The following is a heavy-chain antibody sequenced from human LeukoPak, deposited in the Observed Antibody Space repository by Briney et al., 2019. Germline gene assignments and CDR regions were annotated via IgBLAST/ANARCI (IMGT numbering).Heavy chain of an antibody. V-gene: IGHV1-18*01. D-gene: IGHD3-3*01. CDR2: ISAYNGNT. J-gene: IGHJ4*02. CDR1: GYTFTSYG. Sequence: GASVTVSCKASGYTFTSYGISWVRQAPGQGLEGMGWISAYNGNTNYAQKLQGRGTMTTDTSTSTAYMELRSLRSDDTAAYYCARVFPPNYDFWSGYPDYWGQGTLVTVS. CDR3: ARVFPPNYDFWSGYPDY.